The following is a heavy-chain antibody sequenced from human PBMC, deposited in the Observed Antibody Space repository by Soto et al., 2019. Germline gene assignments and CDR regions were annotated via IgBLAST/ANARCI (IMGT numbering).Heavy chain of an antibody. CDR2: ISAYNGNT. D-gene: IGHD2-2*01. Sequence: ASVKVSCKASGYTFTSYGISWVRQVPGQGLEWMGWISAYNGNTNYAQKLQGRVTMTTDTSTSTAYMELRSLRSDDTAVYYCARGKYCSSTSSYLGCWFDPWGQGTLVTVSS. V-gene: IGHV1-18*01. CDR3: ARGKYCSSTSSYLGCWFDP. J-gene: IGHJ5*02. CDR1: GYTFTSYG.